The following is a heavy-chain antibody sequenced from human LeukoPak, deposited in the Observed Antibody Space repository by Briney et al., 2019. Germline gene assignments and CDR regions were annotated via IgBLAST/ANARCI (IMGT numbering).Heavy chain of an antibody. D-gene: IGHD6-19*01. CDR2: ISGGGTPT. Sequence: PGGSLRLSCVASGFTFSRHAVSWVRQAPGKGLEWVSGISGGGTPTYYADSVKGRFTISRDNSKNTLYLQMNSLRAEDTAVYYCAKYSVAGSGRYMDVWGKGTTVTVSS. CDR3: AKYSVAGSGRYMDV. CDR1: GFTFSRHA. J-gene: IGHJ6*03. V-gene: IGHV3-23*01.